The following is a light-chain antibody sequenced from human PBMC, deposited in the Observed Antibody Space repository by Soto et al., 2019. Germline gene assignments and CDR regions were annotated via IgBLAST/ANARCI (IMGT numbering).Light chain of an antibody. CDR3: QQYDNLPRET. J-gene: IGKJ1*01. Sequence: DIQMTQSPSSLSASVGDRVTITCQASQDISNYLNWYQQKPGKAPKLLIYDASNLETGVPSRFSGSGSGTDFTFTISSLQPEDIATYYCQQYDNLPRETFDQGTKVEIK. CDR2: DAS. V-gene: IGKV1-33*01. CDR1: QDISNY.